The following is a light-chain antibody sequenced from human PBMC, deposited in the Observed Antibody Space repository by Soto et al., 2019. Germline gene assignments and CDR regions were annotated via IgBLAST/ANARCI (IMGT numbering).Light chain of an antibody. CDR2: GAS. J-gene: IGKJ2*01. Sequence: EIVLTQSPGTLSLSPGERATLSCRASQSVSSSYLAWYQQQPGQAPRLLIYGASSRATGIPDRFSGSGSGTDFTLTISRLEPEDFAVYYCHQYGSSPLSMHTFGQGTKLEIK. V-gene: IGKV3-20*01. CDR3: HQYGSSPLSMHT. CDR1: QSVSSSY.